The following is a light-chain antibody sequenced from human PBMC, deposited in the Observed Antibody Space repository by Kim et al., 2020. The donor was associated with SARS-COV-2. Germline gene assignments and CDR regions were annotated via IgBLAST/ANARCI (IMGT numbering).Light chain of an antibody. CDR2: DAS. Sequence: DIQMTQSPSSLSASVTDRVTITCQASQDIRKYLNWYQQKPGKTPKLLIYDASILGAGVPSRFSGSGSGTNFTLIISSLQAEDTATYYCQQYENLYTFGQGTKVEI. CDR3: QQYENLYT. J-gene: IGKJ2*01. CDR1: QDIRKY. V-gene: IGKV1-33*01.